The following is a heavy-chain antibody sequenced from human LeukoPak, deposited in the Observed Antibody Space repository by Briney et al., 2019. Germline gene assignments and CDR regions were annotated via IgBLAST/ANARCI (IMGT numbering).Heavy chain of an antibody. J-gene: IGHJ4*02. CDR3: ARVRAAAGLYYFDY. CDR2: LKQDGSEK. D-gene: IGHD6-13*01. CDR1: GFTFSSYW. Sequence: GGSLRLSCAASGFTFSSYWMSWVRQAPGKGLEWVANLKQDGSEKYYVDSVKGQFTISRDNAKNSLYLQMNSLRAEDTAVYYCARVRAAAGLYYFDYWGQGTLVTVSS. V-gene: IGHV3-7*04.